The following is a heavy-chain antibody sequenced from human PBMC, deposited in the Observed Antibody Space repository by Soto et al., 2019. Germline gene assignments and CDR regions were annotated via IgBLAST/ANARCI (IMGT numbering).Heavy chain of an antibody. CDR1: GGTFSSYT. CDR2: IIPILGTA. V-gene: IGHV1-69*08. J-gene: IGHJ6*02. CDR3: ARDRNDSSGYYYYYYYGMDV. D-gene: IGHD3-22*01. Sequence: SVKVSCKASGGTFSSYTISWVRQAPGQGLEWMGRIIPILGTANYAQKFQGRVTITADKSTSTAYMELSSLRSEDTAVYYCARDRNDSSGYYYYYYYGMDVWGQGTTVTVSS.